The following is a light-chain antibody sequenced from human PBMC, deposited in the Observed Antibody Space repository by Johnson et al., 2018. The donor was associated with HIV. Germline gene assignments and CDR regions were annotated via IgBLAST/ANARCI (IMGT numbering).Light chain of an antibody. CDR3: GTWDSSLSALYV. CDR2: ENN. V-gene: IGLV1-51*02. J-gene: IGLJ1*01. Sequence: QLVLTQPPSVSAAPGQKVTISCSGSSSNIGNNYVSWYQQLPGTAPKLLIYENNMRPSGIPDRFSGSKSGTSATLGITGLQTGDEADYYCGTWDSSLSALYVFGTGTKVTVL. CDR1: SSNIGNNY.